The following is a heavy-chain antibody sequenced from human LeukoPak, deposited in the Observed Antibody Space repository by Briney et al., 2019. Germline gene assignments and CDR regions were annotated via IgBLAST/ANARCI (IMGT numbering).Heavy chain of an antibody. Sequence: GGSLRLSCAASGFTFSSYGMHWVRQAPGKGLERVAVIWYDGSNKYYADSVKGRFTISRDNSKNTLYLQMNSLRAEDMAVYYCARDHGLRYFDWASDYWGQGTLVTVSS. CDR3: ARDHGLRYFDWASDY. CDR2: IWYDGSNK. J-gene: IGHJ4*02. CDR1: GFTFSSYG. V-gene: IGHV3-33*01. D-gene: IGHD3-9*01.